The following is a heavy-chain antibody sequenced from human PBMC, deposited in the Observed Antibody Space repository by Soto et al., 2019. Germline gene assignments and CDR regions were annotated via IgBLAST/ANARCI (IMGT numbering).Heavy chain of an antibody. CDR1: GGSISSYY. J-gene: IGHJ4*02. V-gene: IGHV4-59*12. D-gene: IGHD4-17*01. Sequence: SETLSLTCTVSGGSISSYYWSWIRQPPGKGLEWIGYIYYGGSTNYNPSLKSRVTISVDTSKNQFSLKLSSVTAADTAVYYCASLRLYGDRDYWGQGTLVTVSS. CDR3: ASLRLYGDRDY. CDR2: IYYGGST.